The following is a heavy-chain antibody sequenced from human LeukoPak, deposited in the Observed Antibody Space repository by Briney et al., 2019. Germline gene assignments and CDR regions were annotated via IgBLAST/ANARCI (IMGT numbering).Heavy chain of an antibody. J-gene: IGHJ4*02. CDR1: GFTFSSYE. CDR3: VAGSGSYYNGPYYFDY. CDR2: ISSSGSTI. Sequence: GGSLRLSCAASGFTFSSYEMNWVRQAPGKGLEWVSYISSSGSTIYYADSVKGRFTTSRDKSKNTLYLQINSLRAEDTAVYYCVAGSGSYYNGPYYFDYWGQGTLVTVSS. V-gene: IGHV3-48*03. D-gene: IGHD3-10*01.